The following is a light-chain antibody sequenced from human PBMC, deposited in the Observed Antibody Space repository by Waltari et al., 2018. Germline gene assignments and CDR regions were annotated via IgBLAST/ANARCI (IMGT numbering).Light chain of an antibody. V-gene: IGLV4-69*01. CDR2: LNNDGSH. Sequence: QLVLTQAPSASASLGASVTLTCTLSSGHRNYVIALHQQQPEKGPRYLIRLNNDGSHRKGDGIPYRFSGSRSAADCDITISSPQSEDEADYYCQPWSTGVVVFGGGTKLTVL. CDR3: QPWSTGVVV. J-gene: IGLJ3*02. CDR1: SGHRNYV.